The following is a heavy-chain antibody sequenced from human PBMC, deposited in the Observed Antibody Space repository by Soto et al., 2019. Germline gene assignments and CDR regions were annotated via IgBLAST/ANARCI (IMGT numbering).Heavy chain of an antibody. D-gene: IGHD5-12*01. CDR3: VRDSPIGSTFSGYDGIDY. V-gene: IGHV1-46*01. CDR1: GYTFSSYY. J-gene: IGHJ4*02. CDR2: INPSGDHT. Sequence: ASVKVSCKASGYTFSSYYLQWVRQAPGQGLEWMGIINPSGDHTNYAQKFQGRVTITADKSTGTAYMELNSLRSEDTAVYYCVRDSPIGSTFSGYDGIDYWGQGTLVTVSS.